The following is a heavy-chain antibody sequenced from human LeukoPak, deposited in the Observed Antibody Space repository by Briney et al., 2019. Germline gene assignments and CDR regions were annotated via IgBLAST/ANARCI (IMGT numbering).Heavy chain of an antibody. D-gene: IGHD3-3*01. CDR2: INHSGST. CDR1: GGSFSGYY. J-gene: IGHJ6*02. Sequence: SETLSLTCAVYGGSFSGYYWSWIRQPLGKGLEWIGEINHSGSTNYNPSLKSRVTISVDTSKNQFSLKLSSVTAADTAVYYCARERYDFWSGYYGMDVWGQGTTVTVSS. V-gene: IGHV4-34*01. CDR3: ARERYDFWSGYYGMDV.